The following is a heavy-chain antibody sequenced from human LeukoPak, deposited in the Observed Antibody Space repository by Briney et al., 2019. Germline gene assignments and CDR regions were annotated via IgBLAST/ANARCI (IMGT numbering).Heavy chain of an antibody. Sequence: SETLSLTCTVSGGSISNFYWSWIRQPPGKGLEWIGYIDKGGSTNFNPSLTSRGNISVDTSKNQYSLKLSSVTAADTAVYYCEREHGGKGGGGFHFDHWGRGTLVTVSS. CDR3: EREHGGKGGGGFHFDH. D-gene: IGHD4-23*01. V-gene: IGHV4-59*01. J-gene: IGHJ4*02. CDR2: IDKGGST. CDR1: GGSISNFY.